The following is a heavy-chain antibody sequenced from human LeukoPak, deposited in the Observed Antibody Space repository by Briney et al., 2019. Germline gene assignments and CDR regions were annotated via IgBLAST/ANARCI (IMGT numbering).Heavy chain of an antibody. CDR1: GGSVSSSGYY. J-gene: IGHJ4*02. CDR3: ARARYYYGSGISYYFDY. V-gene: IGHV4-39*01. CDR2: IHYNGGT. Sequence: PSETLSLTCTVSGGSVSSSGYYWGWIRQPPGKGLEWIGTIHYNGGTYYNPSLKGRVTISIDTSKNRFSLQLSSVAAADTAVYYCARARYYYGSGISYYFDYWGQGTLVTVSS. D-gene: IGHD3-10*01.